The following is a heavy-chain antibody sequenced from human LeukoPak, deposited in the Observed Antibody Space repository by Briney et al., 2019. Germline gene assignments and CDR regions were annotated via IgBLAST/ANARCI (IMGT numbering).Heavy chain of an antibody. CDR1: GFTFSSYG. D-gene: IGHD3-10*01. CDR3: AKDLDYYGSGSSFDY. Sequence: GGSLRLSCAASGFTFSSYGMHWVRQAPGEGLEWVAVISYDGSNKYYADSVKGRFTISRDNPKNTLYLQMNSLRAEDTAVYYCAKDLDYYGSGSSFDYWGQGTLVTVSS. V-gene: IGHV3-30*18. J-gene: IGHJ4*02. CDR2: ISYDGSNK.